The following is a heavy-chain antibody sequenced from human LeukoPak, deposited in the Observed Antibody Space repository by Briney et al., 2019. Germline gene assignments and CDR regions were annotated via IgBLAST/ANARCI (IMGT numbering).Heavy chain of an antibody. V-gene: IGHV1-69*08. Sequence: SVKVSCKASGGTFNTYTFDWVRQAPGQGPEWVGRIIPHIGAVNFVQKFQGRLTLTADTPTRTVYMDLSGLRSEDSAVYYCARESRNDGGNSVVLDYWGQGTLVTVSS. CDR2: IIPHIGAV. CDR3: ARESRNDGGNSVVLDY. J-gene: IGHJ4*02. CDR1: GGTFNTYT. D-gene: IGHD4-23*01.